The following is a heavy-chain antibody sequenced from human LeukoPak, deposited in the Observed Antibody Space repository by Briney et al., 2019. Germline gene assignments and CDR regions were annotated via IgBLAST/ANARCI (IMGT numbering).Heavy chain of an antibody. CDR2: ISYDGSSK. D-gene: IGHD4-23*01. CDR3: ARKLEGKDYYYGMDV. J-gene: IGHJ6*02. V-gene: IGHV3-30-3*01. Sequence: GRSLRLSCAASGFTFSSYAMPWVRQAPGKGLEWVAVISYDGSSKYYADSVKGRFTISRDNAKNSLYLQMNSLRAEDTAVYYCARKLEGKDYYYGMDVWGQGTTVTVSS. CDR1: GFTFSSYA.